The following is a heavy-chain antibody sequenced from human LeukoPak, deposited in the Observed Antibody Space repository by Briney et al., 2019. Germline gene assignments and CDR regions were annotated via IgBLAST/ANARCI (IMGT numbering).Heavy chain of an antibody. CDR3: ARGGYYYDTCGPFDY. V-gene: IGHV4-31*03. J-gene: IGHJ4*02. D-gene: IGHD3-22*01. CDR2: ISHSGST. CDR1: GGSINSGGYY. Sequence: SQTLSLTCTVSGGSINSGGYYWSWIRQHPGKGLEWIGYISHSGSTSYNPSLKSRVTISVDTSNNEFSLRLTSVTAADMAVYYCARGGYYYDTCGPFDYWGQGTLVTVSS.